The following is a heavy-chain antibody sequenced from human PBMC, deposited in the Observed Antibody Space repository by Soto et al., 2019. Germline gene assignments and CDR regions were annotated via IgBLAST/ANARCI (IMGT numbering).Heavy chain of an antibody. CDR1: GYTFTNYG. V-gene: IGHV1-18*01. CDR3: ARGVGSGTYYTQYNWFDP. J-gene: IGHJ5*02. Sequence: GASVKVSCKASGYTFTNYGISWVRQAPGQGLEWMGWINTYNGNTNHAQKLQGRVTMTTDTSTSTAYMELRSLRSDDTAVYYCARGVGSGTYYTQYNWFDPWGQGTLVTGSS. CDR2: INTYNGNT. D-gene: IGHD3-10*01.